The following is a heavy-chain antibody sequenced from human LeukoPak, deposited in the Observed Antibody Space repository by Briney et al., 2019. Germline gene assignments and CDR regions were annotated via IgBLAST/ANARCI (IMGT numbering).Heavy chain of an antibody. V-gene: IGHV3-23*01. J-gene: IGHJ1*01. CDR3: AIMHGYYDGSGYWVK. CDR2: ITPNADRT. Sequence: GGSLRLSCAASGFTFGSYGMSWVRQAPGKGLEWVSFITPNADRTSYADSVEGRFTISRDNPRNTLYMQMNSLRDEDTALYYCAIMHGYYDGSGYWVKWGQGTLVTVSS. CDR1: GFTFGSYG. D-gene: IGHD3-22*01.